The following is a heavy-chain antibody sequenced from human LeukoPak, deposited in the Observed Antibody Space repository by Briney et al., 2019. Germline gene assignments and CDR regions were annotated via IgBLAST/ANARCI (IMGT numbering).Heavy chain of an antibody. CDR3: ARGQSDYSYYYMDV. CDR1: GFTFSRFA. J-gene: IGHJ6*03. V-gene: IGHV3-64*01. Sequence: GGSLRLSCAASGFTFSRFAMHWVRQAPGKGLEYVSVISSNGGSAYYANSVKGRFTISRDNSKSTVYLQMGSLRPEDMAVYYCARGQSDYSYYYMDVWGKGTTVTVSS. CDR2: ISSNGGSA.